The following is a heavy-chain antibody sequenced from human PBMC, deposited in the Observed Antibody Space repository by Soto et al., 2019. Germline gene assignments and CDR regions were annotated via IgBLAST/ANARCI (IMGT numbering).Heavy chain of an antibody. CDR3: ARDAGDIVVVRKNYYYYYMDV. CDR2: ISSSGSTI. Sequence: KAGGSLRLSCSASGFTFSDYYMSWIRQAPGKGLEWVSYISSSGSTIYYADSVKGRFTISRDNAKNSLYLQMNSLRAEDTAVYYCARDAGDIVVVRKNYYYYYMDVWGKGTTVTVSS. D-gene: IGHD2-2*01. CDR1: GFTFSDYY. J-gene: IGHJ6*03. V-gene: IGHV3-11*01.